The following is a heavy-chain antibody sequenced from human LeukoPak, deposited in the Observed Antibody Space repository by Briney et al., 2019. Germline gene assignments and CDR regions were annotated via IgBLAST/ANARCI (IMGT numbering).Heavy chain of an antibody. Sequence: SETLSLTCTVSCGSISGHYWSWIRRPPGKGLEWIGYIYYSGTTKYNPSLQSRVAISLDTSENTFSLKVTSVTAADTAMYYCARLLDNDSSGYPDTFDMWGRGTVVAVSS. V-gene: IGHV4-59*11. J-gene: IGHJ3*02. CDR2: IYYSGTT. CDR1: CGSISGHY. CDR3: ARLLDNDSSGYPDTFDM. D-gene: IGHD6-25*01.